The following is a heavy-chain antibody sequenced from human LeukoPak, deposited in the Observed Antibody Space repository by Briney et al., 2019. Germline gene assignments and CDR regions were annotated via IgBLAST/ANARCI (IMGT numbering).Heavy chain of an antibody. CDR1: GYSISSGYY. V-gene: IGHV4-38-2*02. CDR3: AQITGTLSWFDP. J-gene: IGHJ5*02. D-gene: IGHD1-7*01. Sequence: SETLSLTCTVSGYSISSGYYWGWIRQPPGKGLEWIGSIYYSGSTYYNPSPKSRVTISVDTSKNQFSLKLSSVTAADTAVYYCAQITGTLSWFDPWGQGTLVTVSS. CDR2: IYYSGST.